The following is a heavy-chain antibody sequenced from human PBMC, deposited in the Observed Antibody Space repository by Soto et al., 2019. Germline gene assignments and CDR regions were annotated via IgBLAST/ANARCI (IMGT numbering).Heavy chain of an antibody. V-gene: IGHV4-30-4*01. D-gene: IGHD2-2*01. CDR2: IYYSGST. J-gene: IGHJ6*02. CDR3: ARASNGLGYQLLKGSLGYYGMDV. CDR1: GGSISSGDYY. Sequence: PSETLSLTCTVSGGSISSGDYYWSWIRQPPGKGLEWIGYIYYSGSTYYNPSLKSRVTISVDTSKNQFSLKLSSVTAADTAVYYCARASNGLGYQLLKGSLGYYGMDVWGQGTTVTVSS.